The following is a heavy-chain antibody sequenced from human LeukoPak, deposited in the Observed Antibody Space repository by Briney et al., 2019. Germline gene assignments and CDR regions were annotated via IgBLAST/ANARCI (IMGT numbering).Heavy chain of an antibody. J-gene: IGHJ4*02. CDR1: GYTFTSYD. V-gene: IGHV1-8*03. CDR3: AREVAVAGKDY. Sequence: GASVKVSCKASGYTFTSYDINWVRQATGQGLEWMGWMNPNSGNTGYAQKFQGRVTITRNTSISTAYMELSSLRSEDTAVYYCAREVAVAGKDYWGQGTLVTVSS. CDR2: MNPNSGNT. D-gene: IGHD6-19*01.